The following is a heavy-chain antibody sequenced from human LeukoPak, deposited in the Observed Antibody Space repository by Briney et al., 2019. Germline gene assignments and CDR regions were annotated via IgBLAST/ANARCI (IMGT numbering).Heavy chain of an antibody. Sequence: SETLSLTCTVSGGSISSYYWSWIRQPPGKGLEWIGYIYYSGSTNCNPFLKSRVTISVDTSKNQFSLKLSSVTAADTAVYYCARLPMHYDILTGYPMYYYGMDVWGQGTTVTVSS. CDR1: GGSISSYY. J-gene: IGHJ6*02. D-gene: IGHD3-9*01. CDR2: IYYSGST. V-gene: IGHV4-59*01. CDR3: ARLPMHYDILTGYPMYYYGMDV.